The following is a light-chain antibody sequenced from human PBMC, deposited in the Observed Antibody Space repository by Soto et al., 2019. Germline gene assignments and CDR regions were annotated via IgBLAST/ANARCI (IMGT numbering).Light chain of an antibody. Sequence: IEMTQSPSSVSAFVGDRVTITCRASQAISIWLAWYQQKPGQAPKLLIYAASKLESGVPSRFSGSGSGTNFTLTINGLQPEDFATYYCQHADSFPPFTFCPGTFVDIK. CDR1: QAISIW. J-gene: IGKJ3*01. CDR2: AAS. CDR3: QHADSFPPFT. V-gene: IGKV1-12*01.